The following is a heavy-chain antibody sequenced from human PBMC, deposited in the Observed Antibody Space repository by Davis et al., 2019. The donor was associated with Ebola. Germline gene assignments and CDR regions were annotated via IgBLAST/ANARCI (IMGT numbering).Heavy chain of an antibody. D-gene: IGHD3-22*01. CDR1: GFTFSSYG. CDR2: VRSNGYT. V-gene: IGHV3-23*01. CDR3: AKNEDNSGYYYPYFFDY. Sequence: PGGSLRLSCAVSGFTFSSYGMHWVRQAPGKGLDWVSAVRSNGYTHYTDSVTGRFTISRDNSKNTLYLQMNNLRAEDTAVYYCAKNEDNSGYYYPYFFDYWGQGTLVTVSS. J-gene: IGHJ4*02.